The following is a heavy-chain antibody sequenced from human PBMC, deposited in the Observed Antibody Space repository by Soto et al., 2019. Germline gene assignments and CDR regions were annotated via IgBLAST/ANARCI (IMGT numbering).Heavy chain of an antibody. D-gene: IGHD3-22*01. CDR2: IYSGDSDP. Sequence: GESLKISCKGSGYSFTSYWIGWVRQMPGKGLEWMGLIYSGDSDPRYSTPFQRQVPLSADKSLSTAYLQWSSLKASDTAMYYCARQTHDYDSSGKNYDMVVWGQGTTVTVSS. V-gene: IGHV5-51*01. CDR3: ARQTHDYDSSGKNYDMVV. J-gene: IGHJ6*02. CDR1: GYSFTSYW.